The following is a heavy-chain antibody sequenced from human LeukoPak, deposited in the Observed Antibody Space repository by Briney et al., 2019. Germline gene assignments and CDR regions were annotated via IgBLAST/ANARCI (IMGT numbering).Heavy chain of an antibody. CDR1: GGSISSSSYY. V-gene: IGHV4-39*01. CDR3: ARHRPESGFWSGYYGQGPADYFDY. J-gene: IGHJ4*02. CDR2: IYYSGST. Sequence: SETLSLTCTVSGGSISSSSYYWGWIRQPPGKGLEWIGSIYYSGSTYYNPSLKSRVTISVDTSKNQFSLKLSSVTAADTAVYYCARHRPESGFWSGYYGQGPADYFDYWGQGTLVTVSS. D-gene: IGHD3-3*01.